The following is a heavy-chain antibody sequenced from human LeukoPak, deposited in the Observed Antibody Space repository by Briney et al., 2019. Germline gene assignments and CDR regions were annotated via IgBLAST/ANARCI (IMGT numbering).Heavy chain of an antibody. CDR2: INHSGST. CDR1: GGSISSTNW. CDR3: AHGDYPGEAFDI. Sequence: PSETLSLTCTVSGGSISSTNWWSWVRQPPGKGLEWIGEINHSGSTNYNPSLKSRVTISVDTSKNQFSLKLSSVTAADTAVYYCAHGDYPGEAFDIWGQGTMVTVSS. V-gene: IGHV4-4*02. D-gene: IGHD4-17*01. J-gene: IGHJ3*02.